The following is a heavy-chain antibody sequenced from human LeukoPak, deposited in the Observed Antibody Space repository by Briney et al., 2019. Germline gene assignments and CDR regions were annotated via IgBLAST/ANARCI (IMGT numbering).Heavy chain of an antibody. Sequence: GGSLRLPCAASGFTFSSYGMHWVRQAPGKGLEWVAVISFDESKQYYADSVNGRFTISRDNSKSTLYLQMNSLRAEDTAVYYCEKERVTQQPDYWGQGTLVIVSS. V-gene: IGHV3-30*18. CDR3: EKERVTQQPDY. CDR1: GFTFSSYG. D-gene: IGHD1/OR15-1a*01. CDR2: ISFDESKQ. J-gene: IGHJ4*02.